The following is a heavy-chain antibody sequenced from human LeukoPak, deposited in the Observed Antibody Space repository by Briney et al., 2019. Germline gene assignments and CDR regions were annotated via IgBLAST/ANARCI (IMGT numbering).Heavy chain of an antibody. D-gene: IGHD1-7*01. V-gene: IGHV3-48*03. CDR3: AKVLVGTTCFEY. J-gene: IGHJ4*02. CDR1: GFTFSSYE. Sequence: PGGSLRLSCAASGFTFSSYEMNWVRQAPGKGLEWVSYISSSGTTIYYADSVKGRVTISRDNAKNSLYLQMNSLRAEDTAVYYCAKVLVGTTCFEYWGQGTLVTVSS. CDR2: ISSSGTTI.